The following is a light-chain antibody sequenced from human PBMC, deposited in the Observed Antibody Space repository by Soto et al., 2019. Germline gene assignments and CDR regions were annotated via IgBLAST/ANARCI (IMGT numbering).Light chain of an antibody. V-gene: IGLV2-14*01. Sequence: QSVLTQPPSVSAAPGQKVTVSCSGSSSNIGGNSVSWYRQHPGKVPKLMIYEVSNRPSGVSNRFSGSKSGNTASLTISGLQAEDEADYYCNSYTTSGTYVFGTGTKVTVL. J-gene: IGLJ1*01. CDR3: NSYTTSGTYV. CDR1: SSNIGGNS. CDR2: EVS.